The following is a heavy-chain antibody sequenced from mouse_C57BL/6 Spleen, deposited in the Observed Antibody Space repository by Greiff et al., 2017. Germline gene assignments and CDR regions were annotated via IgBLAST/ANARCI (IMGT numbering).Heavy chain of an antibody. J-gene: IGHJ3*01. V-gene: IGHV1-15*01. CDR1: GYTFTDYE. CDR2: IDPETGGT. CDR3: TQYYGSSYGFAY. D-gene: IGHD1-1*01. Sequence: QVQLQQSGAELVRPGASVTLSCKASGYTFTDYEMHWVKQTPVHGLEWIGAIDPETGGTAYNQKFKGKAILTADKSSSTAYMELRSLTSEDSAVYYCTQYYGSSYGFAYWGQGTLVTVAA.